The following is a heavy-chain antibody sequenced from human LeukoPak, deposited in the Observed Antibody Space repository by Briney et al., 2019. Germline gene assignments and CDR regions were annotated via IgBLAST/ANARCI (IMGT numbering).Heavy chain of an antibody. Sequence: SETLSLTCTVSGGSISSSSYYWGWIRQPPGKGLEWIGSIYHSGSTSYNPSLKSRVTISVDTSKNQFSLKLSSVTAADTAVYYCARGVTLIVVVIHDWYFDLWGRGTVFTVSS. CDR3: ARGVTLIVVVIHDWYFDL. V-gene: IGHV4-39*01. D-gene: IGHD3-22*01. J-gene: IGHJ2*01. CDR2: IYHSGST. CDR1: GGSISSSSYY.